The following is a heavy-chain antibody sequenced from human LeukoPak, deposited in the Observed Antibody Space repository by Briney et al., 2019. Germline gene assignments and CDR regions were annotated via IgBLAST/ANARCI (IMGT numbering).Heavy chain of an antibody. CDR3: AKASILRFLEWSWDSYFDY. CDR1: GFTFRSYA. J-gene: IGHJ4*02. Sequence: GGSLRLSFAASGFTFRSYAMSGVRQPPGKGLEGVSAISGIGGSTYYADSVKGRFTISRDNSKNTLYLQMNSLRAEDTAVYYCAKASILRFLEWSWDSYFDYWGQGTLVTVSS. CDR2: ISGIGGST. V-gene: IGHV3-23*01. D-gene: IGHD3-3*01.